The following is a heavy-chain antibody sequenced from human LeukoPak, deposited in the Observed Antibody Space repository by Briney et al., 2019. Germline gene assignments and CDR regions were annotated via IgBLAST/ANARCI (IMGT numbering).Heavy chain of an antibody. D-gene: IGHD2-8*01. J-gene: IGHJ4*02. Sequence: GGSLRLSCAASGFTFNSYAMTWVRQAPEKGLEWVSTISGSGGSTYYADSVKGRFTISRDNSKNTVYLQMNSLRAEDTAVYYFQKDRSCTNDVCHGDFDYWGQGTLVTVSS. CDR1: GFTFNSYA. CDR3: QKDRSCTNDVCHGDFDY. V-gene: IGHV3-23*01. CDR2: ISGSGGST.